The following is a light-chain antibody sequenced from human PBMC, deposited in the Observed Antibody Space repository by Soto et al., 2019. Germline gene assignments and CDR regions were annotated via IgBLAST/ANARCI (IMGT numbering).Light chain of an antibody. CDR3: SAYTARSTLV. Sequence: QSALTQPASVSGSAGQSITISCSGTMRDVGAYNLVSWYQQHPGTAPKLIIYEVRNRPSGISSRFSGSRSGNTASLTISGLLPEDEGDHYCSAYTARSTLVFGGGTKVTVL. J-gene: IGLJ3*02. CDR1: MRDVGAYNL. CDR2: EVR. V-gene: IGLV2-14*01.